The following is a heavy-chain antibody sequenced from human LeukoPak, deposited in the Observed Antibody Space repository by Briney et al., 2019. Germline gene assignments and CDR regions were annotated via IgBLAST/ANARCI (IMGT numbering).Heavy chain of an antibody. J-gene: IGHJ4*02. V-gene: IGHV3-48*03. CDR3: ARDLSFCGSPVDY. CDR2: ISSSGNTI. D-gene: IGHD1-26*01. Sequence: GGSLRLSCAASGFTFSSYERNWVRQAPGKGLEWVSYISSSGNTIYYADSVKGRFTISRDNAKNSLYLQMSSLRAEDTAVYYCARDLSFCGSPVDYWGQGTLVTVSS. CDR1: GFTFSSYE.